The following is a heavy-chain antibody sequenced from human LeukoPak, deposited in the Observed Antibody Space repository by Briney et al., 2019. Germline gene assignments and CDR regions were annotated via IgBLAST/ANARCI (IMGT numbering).Heavy chain of an antibody. CDR2: IIPIFGIA. CDR1: GGTFSSYA. J-gene: IGHJ6*02. CDR3: ARDGITVTTPYYYGMDV. V-gene: IGHV1-69*04. Sequence: SVKVSCKASGGTFSSYAISWVRQAPGQGLEWMGRIIPIFGIANYAQKFQGRVTITADKSTSTAYMELSSLRSEDTAVYYRARDGITVTTPYYYGMDVWGQGTTATVSS. D-gene: IGHD4-11*01.